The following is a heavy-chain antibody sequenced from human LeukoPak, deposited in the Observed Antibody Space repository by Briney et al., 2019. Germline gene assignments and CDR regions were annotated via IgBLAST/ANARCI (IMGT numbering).Heavy chain of an antibody. Sequence: PGGSLRLSCAASGFTFSSYGMHWVRQAPGKGLEWGAFISYDGSNKYYADSVKGRFTISRDNSKNTLYLQMNSLRAEDTAVYYCAKAGITGIDYWGQGTLVTVSS. CDR2: ISYDGSNK. CDR3: AKAGITGIDY. CDR1: GFTFSSYG. D-gene: IGHD1-20*01. J-gene: IGHJ4*02. V-gene: IGHV3-30*18.